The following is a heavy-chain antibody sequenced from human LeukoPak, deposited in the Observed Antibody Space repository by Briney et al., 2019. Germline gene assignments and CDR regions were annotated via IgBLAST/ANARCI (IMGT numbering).Heavy chain of an antibody. Sequence: HPGGSLRLSCAASGFTFSNYWMHWVRQAPGKGLVWVSGINSDGTYTTYAGSVKGRFTISRDNAKNTLYLQMNSLRAEDTALYYCVRLSSVVPWELLIDYWGQGTLVTVSS. CDR3: VRLSSVVPWELLIDY. CDR2: INSDGTYT. V-gene: IGHV3-74*03. J-gene: IGHJ4*02. CDR1: GFTFSNYW. D-gene: IGHD1-26*01.